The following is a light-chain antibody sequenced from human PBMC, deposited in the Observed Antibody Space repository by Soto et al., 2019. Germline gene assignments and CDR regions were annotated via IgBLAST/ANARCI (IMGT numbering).Light chain of an antibody. V-gene: IGLV1-47*01. Sequence: QSVLTQPPSASGTPGQRVTISCSGSSSNIGSNFVYWYQQFPGTAPKLLIYRNNQRPSGVPDRFSGSKSGTSASLAISGLPSEHEADYYCAAWDDSLSGWVFGGGTKLT. CDR3: AAWDDSLSGWV. J-gene: IGLJ3*02. CDR1: SSNIGSNF. CDR2: RNN.